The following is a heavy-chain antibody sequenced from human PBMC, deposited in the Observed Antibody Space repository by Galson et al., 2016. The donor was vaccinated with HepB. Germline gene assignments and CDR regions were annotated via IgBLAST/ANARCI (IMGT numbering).Heavy chain of an antibody. J-gene: IGHJ4*02. V-gene: IGHV3-30*18. D-gene: IGHD2-2*01. CDR3: AKDGRMYCSSASCHDHFHY. CDR2: ISYDGSNK. Sequence: SLRLSCAASGFTFSSYGMHWVRQAPGKGLEWVAFISYDGSNKKYAGSVKGRFTISRDNSKKTLYLQMNGLRAEDTAVYYCAKDGRMYCSSASCHDHFHYWGQGTLVTVSS. CDR1: GFTFSSYG.